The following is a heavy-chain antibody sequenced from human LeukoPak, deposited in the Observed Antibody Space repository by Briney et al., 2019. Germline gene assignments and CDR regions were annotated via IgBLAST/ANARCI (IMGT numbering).Heavy chain of an antibody. CDR3: VTERGGRPIDH. CDR2: IYLRGTA. J-gene: IGHJ4*02. D-gene: IGHD1-26*01. CDR1: GYSISSGYY. Sequence: SETLSLTCAVSGYSISSGYYWGWVRQPPGKGLEWVGSIYLRGTAFYNPSLNSRVTVSADTSKNQFSLKLTSVTAADTAVYCCVTERGGRPIDHWGQGALVTVSS. V-gene: IGHV4-38-2*01.